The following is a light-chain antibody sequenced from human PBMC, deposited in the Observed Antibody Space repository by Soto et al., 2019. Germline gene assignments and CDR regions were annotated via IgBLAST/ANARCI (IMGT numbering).Light chain of an antibody. CDR3: QQRINWPLT. V-gene: IGKV3-11*01. J-gene: IGKJ4*01. Sequence: EIVLTQSPATLSLSPGQRATLSCRARQSVSSYLAWYQQKPGQAPRLLICDASSRATGIPARFSGSGSGTDFTLTISSLEPEDFAVYYCQQRINWPLTFGGGTKVEIK. CDR2: DAS. CDR1: QSVSSY.